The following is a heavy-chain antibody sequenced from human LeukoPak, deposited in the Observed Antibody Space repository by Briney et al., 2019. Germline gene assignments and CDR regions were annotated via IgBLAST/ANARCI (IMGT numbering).Heavy chain of an antibody. CDR3: ARDLSNFAFDI. D-gene: IGHD4-11*01. Sequence: PGGSLRLSCAASGFTFRNHWMSWVRQAPGKGLEWVSGITGNGGLTYYADSVKGRFTISRDNSKNTLYVQMNSLRAEDTAVYYCARDLSNFAFDIRGRGTMVTVSS. CDR1: GFTFRNHW. CDR2: ITGNGGLT. V-gene: IGHV3-23*01. J-gene: IGHJ3*02.